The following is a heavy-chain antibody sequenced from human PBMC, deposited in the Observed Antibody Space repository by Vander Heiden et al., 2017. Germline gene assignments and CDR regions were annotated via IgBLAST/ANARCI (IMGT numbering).Heavy chain of an antibody. D-gene: IGHD3-9*01. CDR3: AKIRRYFDWPAGGWFDP. J-gene: IGHJ5*02. CDR2: ISGRGDST. CDR1: GFTFSSYA. V-gene: IGHV3-23*01. Sequence: EVQLLESGGGLVQPGGSLRLSCAASGFTFSSYAMSWVRQAPGKGLEWVSAISGRGDSTYYADSVKGRFTISRDNSKNTLYLQMNSLRAEDTAVYYCAKIRRYFDWPAGGWFDPWGQGTLVTVSS.